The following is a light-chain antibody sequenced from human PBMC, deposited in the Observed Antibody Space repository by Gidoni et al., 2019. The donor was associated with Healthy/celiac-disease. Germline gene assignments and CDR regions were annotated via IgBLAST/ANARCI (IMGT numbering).Light chain of an antibody. CDR2: GAS. CDR1: QSVSSN. J-gene: IGKJ2*01. CDR3: QQYNNWPPT. V-gene: IGKV3-15*01. Sequence: EIVMTQSPATLSVSPGERATLSCRASQSVSSNLAWYQQKPGQAPRLLIYGASTRPTGIPARFSGSGSGTEFTLTISSLQSEDFAVYYCQQYNNWPPTFXQXTKLEIK.